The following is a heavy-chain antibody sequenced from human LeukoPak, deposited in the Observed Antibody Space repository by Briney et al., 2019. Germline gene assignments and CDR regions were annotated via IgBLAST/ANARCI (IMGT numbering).Heavy chain of an antibody. Sequence: GRSLRLSCAASGFTFSSYAMHWVRQAPGKGLEWAAVISYDGSNKYYADSVKGRFTISRDNSKNTLYLQMNSLRAEDTAVYYCASLYDFWSGYYIPHYYYYGMDVWGQGTTVTVSS. CDR1: GFTFSSYA. V-gene: IGHV3-30-3*01. J-gene: IGHJ6*02. CDR3: ASLYDFWSGYYIPHYYYYGMDV. D-gene: IGHD3-3*01. CDR2: ISYDGSNK.